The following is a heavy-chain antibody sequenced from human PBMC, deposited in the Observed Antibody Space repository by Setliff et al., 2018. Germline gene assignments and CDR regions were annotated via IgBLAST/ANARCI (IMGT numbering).Heavy chain of an antibody. Sequence: ASVKVSCKTSGYTFTDYSIHWVRQVPGRGPEWMGSINPKSGVTRYVQKFQGRVTITRDTSISTAYMELSSLRSDDTAVYYCARDGISWLNWLDPWGQGTPVTVPQ. V-gene: IGHV1-2*02. D-gene: IGHD6-13*01. CDR3: ARDGISWLNWLDP. CDR1: GYTFTDYS. CDR2: INPKSGVT. J-gene: IGHJ5*02.